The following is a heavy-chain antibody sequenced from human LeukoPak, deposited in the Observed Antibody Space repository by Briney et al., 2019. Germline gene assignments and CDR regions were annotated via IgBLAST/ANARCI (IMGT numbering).Heavy chain of an antibody. CDR3: ARRLVLLWFGEQTRWFDP. V-gene: IGHV3-48*01. Sequence: GGSLRLSCAASGFTFSSYSMNWVRQAPGKGLEWVSYISSSSSTIYYADSVKGRFTISSDNAKNSLYLQMNSLRAEDTAVYYCARRLVLLWFGEQTRWFDPWGQGTLVTVSS. CDR1: GFTFSSYS. CDR2: ISSSSSTI. D-gene: IGHD3-10*01. J-gene: IGHJ5*02.